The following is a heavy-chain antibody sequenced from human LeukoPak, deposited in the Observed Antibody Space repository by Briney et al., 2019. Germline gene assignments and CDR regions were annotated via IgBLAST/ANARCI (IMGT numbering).Heavy chain of an antibody. J-gene: IGHJ3*02. V-gene: IGHV4-59*08. CDR2: IYYSGST. Sequence: SETLSLTCTVSGGSISSYYWSWIRQPPGKGLEWIGYIYYSGSTNYNLSLKSRVTISVDTSKNQFSLKLSSVTAADTAVYYCARGVVTARTDHVFDIWGQGTVVTVSS. CDR3: ARGVVTARTDHVFDI. CDR1: GGSISSYY. D-gene: IGHD4-23*01.